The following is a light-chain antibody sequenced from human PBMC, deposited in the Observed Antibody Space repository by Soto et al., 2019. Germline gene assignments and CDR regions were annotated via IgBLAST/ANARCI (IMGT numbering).Light chain of an antibody. V-gene: IGKV3-20*01. Sequence: EIVLTQSPGTLSLSPGERATLSCRASQTVSSNYLAWCQQRPGQAPRPLIYGASTRAAGIPDRFSGSGSGTDFTLTITRLEPEDSAVYFCQQYTGPPTTFGQGTRLEIK. CDR2: GAS. J-gene: IGKJ5*01. CDR3: QQYTGPPTT. CDR1: QTVSSNY.